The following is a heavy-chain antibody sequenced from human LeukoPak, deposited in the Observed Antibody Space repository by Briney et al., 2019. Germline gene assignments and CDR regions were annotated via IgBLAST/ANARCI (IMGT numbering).Heavy chain of an antibody. D-gene: IGHD3-10*01. J-gene: IGHJ4*02. V-gene: IGHV4-61*02. CDR2: IYTSGNT. CDR1: GGSISSDSYS. Sequence: SETLSLTCTVSGGSISSDSYSWNWIRQPAGKGLEWIGRIYTSGNTNYNPSLKSRVTISVDTSKNQFSLKLSSVTAADTAVYYCARAERMVRGVIIFDYWGQGTLVTVSS. CDR3: ARAERMVRGVIIFDY.